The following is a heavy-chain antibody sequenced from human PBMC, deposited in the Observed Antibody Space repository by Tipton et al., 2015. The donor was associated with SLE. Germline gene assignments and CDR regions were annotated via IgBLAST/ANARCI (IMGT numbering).Heavy chain of an antibody. J-gene: IGHJ6*02. V-gene: IGHV4-34*01. CDR1: GGSISSYY. D-gene: IGHD2-2*01. CDR3: ARGCSSTTCEPFDYFGLDV. CDR2: ITQSGVT. Sequence: TLSLTCTVSGGSISSYYWSWIRQPPEQGLEWIGEITQSGVTNYNPSLKSRVTMSLDTSKNQFSLKLTSVTAADTAVYFCARGCSSTTCEPFDYFGLDVWGQGTTVTVSS.